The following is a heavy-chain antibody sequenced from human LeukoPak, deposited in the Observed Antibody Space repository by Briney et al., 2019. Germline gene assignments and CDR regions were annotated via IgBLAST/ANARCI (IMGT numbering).Heavy chain of an antibody. CDR2: ISGSGGST. CDR3: ARDSIGDIVVVPAAIPGHYYYYYMDV. D-gene: IGHD2-2*01. V-gene: IGHV3-23*01. Sequence: GGSLRLSCAASGFTFSSYAMSWVRRAPGKGLEWVSAISGSGGSTYYADSVKGRFTISRDNAKNSLYLQMNSLRAEDTAVYYCARDSIGDIVVVPAAIPGHYYYYYMDVWGKGTTVTVSS. J-gene: IGHJ6*03. CDR1: GFTFSSYA.